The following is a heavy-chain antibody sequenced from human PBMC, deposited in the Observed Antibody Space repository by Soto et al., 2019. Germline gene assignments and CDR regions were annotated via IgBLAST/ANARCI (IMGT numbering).Heavy chain of an antibody. D-gene: IGHD6-6*01. CDR3: ARNIAARDYYGMDV. V-gene: IGHV4-4*02. CDR2: IYHSGST. CDR1: GGSISSSNW. J-gene: IGHJ6*02. Sequence: PSETLSLTCAVSGGSISSSNWWSWVRQPPGKGLEWIGEIYHSGSTNYNPSLKSRVTISVDKSKNQFSLKLGSVTAADTAVYYCARNIAARDYYGMDVWGQGTTVTVSS.